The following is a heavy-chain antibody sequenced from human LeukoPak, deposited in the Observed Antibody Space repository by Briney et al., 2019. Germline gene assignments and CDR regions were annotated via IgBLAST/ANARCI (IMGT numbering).Heavy chain of an antibody. D-gene: IGHD4-23*01. CDR2: IYYNGST. CDR3: ARALKTVAQISNGFDI. CDR1: GGSIRSSTYY. V-gene: IGHV4-39*07. J-gene: IGHJ3*02. Sequence: SETLSLTCTVSGGSIRSSTYYWGWIRQPPGKGLEWIGSIYYNGSTYYNPSLKSRVTMSLDMSNNQFSLILTSVPAADTAVYYRARALKTVAQISNGFDIWGQGTMVTVSS.